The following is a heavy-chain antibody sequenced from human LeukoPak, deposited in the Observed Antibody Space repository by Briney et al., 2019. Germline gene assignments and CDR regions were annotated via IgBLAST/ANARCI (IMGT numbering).Heavy chain of an antibody. J-gene: IGHJ4*02. CDR3: AKLFTYYYDSSDPRAFDY. V-gene: IGHV3-30*18. CDR1: GFTFSSYG. D-gene: IGHD3-22*01. CDR2: ISYDGSNK. Sequence: AGGSLRLSCAASGFTFSSYGMHWVRQAPGKGLEWVAVISYDGSNKYYADSVKGRFTISRDNSKNTLYLQMNSLRAEDTAVYYCAKLFTYYYDSSDPRAFDYWGQGTLVTFSS.